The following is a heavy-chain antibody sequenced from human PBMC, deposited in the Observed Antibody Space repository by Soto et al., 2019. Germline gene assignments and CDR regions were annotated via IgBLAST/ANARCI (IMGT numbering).Heavy chain of an antibody. D-gene: IGHD1-26*01. CDR3: ARGLGASYAFDI. V-gene: IGHV1-18*01. CDR1: GYTFTSYG. CDR2: ISAYNGNT. J-gene: IGHJ3*02. Sequence: QVQLVQSGAEVKKPGASVKVSCKASGYTFTSYGISWVRQAPGQGLEWMGWISAYNGNTNYAQKLQGRVTMTTDTSTSTAYMELRSLRSDTAVYYCARGLGASYAFDIWGQGTMVTVSS.